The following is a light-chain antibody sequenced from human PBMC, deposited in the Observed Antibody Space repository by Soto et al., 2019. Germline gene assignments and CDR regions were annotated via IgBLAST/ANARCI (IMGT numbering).Light chain of an antibody. CDR2: EVS. V-gene: IGLV2-14*01. J-gene: IGLJ2*01. CDR3: STWEDSLNVL. CDR1: SSDVGGYNY. Sequence: QSVLTQPASVSGSPGQSITISCTGTSSDVGGYNYVSWYQQHPGKAPKLMIYEVSNRPSGVPDRFSGSKSGTSASLAISGLRSEDEADYYCSTWEDSLNVLFGGGTKLTVL.